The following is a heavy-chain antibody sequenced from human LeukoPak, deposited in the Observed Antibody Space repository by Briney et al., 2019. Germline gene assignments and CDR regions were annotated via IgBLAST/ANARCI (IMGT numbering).Heavy chain of an antibody. CDR2: ISAYNGNT. D-gene: IGHD5-24*01. Sequence: ASVKVSCKASGYTFTSYGISWVRQAPGQGLEWMGWISAYNGNTNYAQKLQGRVTMTTDTSKSTAYMELSSLRSEDTAVYYCARALRMATIPGVNMNYFDYWGQGTLVTVSS. J-gene: IGHJ4*02. CDR1: GYTFTSYG. CDR3: ARALRMATIPGVNMNYFDY. V-gene: IGHV1-18*01.